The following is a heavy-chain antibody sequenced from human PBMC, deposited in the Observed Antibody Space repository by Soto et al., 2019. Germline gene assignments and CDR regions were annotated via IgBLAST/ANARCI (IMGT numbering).Heavy chain of an antibody. D-gene: IGHD3-16*01. CDR3: ANGGPLMITFGGNFPDY. V-gene: IGHV3-23*01. J-gene: IGHJ4*02. CDR1: GFTFSSYA. Sequence: PGGSLRLSCAASGFTFSSYAMSWFRQAPGKGLEWVSAISGSGGSTYYADSVKGRFTISRDNSKNTLYLQMNSLRAEDTAVYYCANGGPLMITFGGNFPDYWGQGTLVTVS. CDR2: ISGSGGST.